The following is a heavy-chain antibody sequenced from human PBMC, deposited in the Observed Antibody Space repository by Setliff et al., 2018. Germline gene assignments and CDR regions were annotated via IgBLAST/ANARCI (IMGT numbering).Heavy chain of an antibody. J-gene: IGHJ4*02. CDR3: ARMTLWDNSAYYPDF. D-gene: IGHD3-22*01. CDR2: IFYSGNT. V-gene: IGHV4-59*01. Sequence: PSETLYLTCTVSGGSMTSYYWTWIRQPPGEGLEWIGYIFYSGNTEYNPSLKSRVTISVDTSKSQFSLKLTSVTPADTAVYFCARMTLWDNSAYYPDFWGRGTLVTVSS. CDR1: GGSMTSYY.